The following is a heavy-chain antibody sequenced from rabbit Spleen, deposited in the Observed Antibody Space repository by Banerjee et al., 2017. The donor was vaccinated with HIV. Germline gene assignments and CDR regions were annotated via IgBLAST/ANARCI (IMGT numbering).Heavy chain of an antibody. D-gene: IGHD1-1*01. Sequence: QEQLEESGGGLVKPEGSLTLTCKASGVSLNDKDVMCWVRQAPGKGLEWIACINIVTGKSVYASWAKGRFTMSRTSSTTVTLQMTSLTAADTATYFCARNYVNTFDPWGQGTLVTVS. CDR1: GVSLNDKDV. V-gene: IGHV1S45*01. J-gene: IGHJ2*01. CDR3: ARNYVNTFDP. CDR2: INIVTGKS.